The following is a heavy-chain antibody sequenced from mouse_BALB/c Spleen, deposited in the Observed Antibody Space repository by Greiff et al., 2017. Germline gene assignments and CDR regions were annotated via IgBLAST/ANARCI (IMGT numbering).Heavy chain of an antibody. V-gene: IGHV3-2*02. D-gene: IGHD2-10*01. CDR3: ARGGKTYYGNPGYFDY. CDR1: GYSITSDYA. J-gene: IGHJ2*01. Sequence: VQLKESGPGLVKPSQSLSLTCTVTGYSITSDYAWNWIRQFPGNKLEWMGYISYSGSTSYNPSLKSRISITRDTSKNQFFLQLNSVTTEDTATYYCARGGKTYYGNPGYFDYWGQGTTLTVSS. CDR2: ISYSGST.